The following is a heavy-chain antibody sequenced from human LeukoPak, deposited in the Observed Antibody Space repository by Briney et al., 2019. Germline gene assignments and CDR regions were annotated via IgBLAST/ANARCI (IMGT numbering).Heavy chain of an antibody. CDR1: GGSISSSNW. CDR3: ARKAHTYGDYYLYYFDY. J-gene: IGHJ4*02. CDR2: IYHSGST. V-gene: IGHV4-4*02. D-gene: IGHD4-17*01. Sequence: PSETLSLTCAVSGGSISSSNWWSWVRQPPGKGLEWIGEIYHSGSTNYNPSLKSRVTISVDKSKNQFSLKLSSVTAADTAVYYCARKAHTYGDYYLYYFDYWGQGTLVTVSS.